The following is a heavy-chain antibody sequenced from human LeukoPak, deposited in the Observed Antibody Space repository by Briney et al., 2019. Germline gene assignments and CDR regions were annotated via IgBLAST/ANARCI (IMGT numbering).Heavy chain of an antibody. V-gene: IGHV3-7*01. Sequence: PGGSLRLSCAASGFTFSNYWMTWVRQAPGKGLEWVAHINQDGSEEHYMDSAKARFTISRDNAKNSLSLQMNSLRAEDTAVYYCVRDGGVSGYDLLDYWGLGTLVTVSS. CDR1: GFTFSNYW. CDR3: VRDGGVSGYDLLDY. J-gene: IGHJ4*02. CDR2: INQDGSEE. D-gene: IGHD5-12*01.